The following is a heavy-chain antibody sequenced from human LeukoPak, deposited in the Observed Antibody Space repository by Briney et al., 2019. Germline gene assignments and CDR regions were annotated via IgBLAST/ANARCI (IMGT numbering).Heavy chain of an antibody. D-gene: IGHD6-13*01. V-gene: IGHV4-34*01. Sequence: SETLSLTCAVYGGSFSGYYWNWIRQPPGKGLEWIGEINHSGSTNYNPSLKSRVTISVDTSKNQFSLKLSSVTAADTAVYYCARDHKQQLVRSGWCFDPWGQGTLVTVSS. J-gene: IGHJ5*02. CDR2: INHSGST. CDR1: GGSFSGYY. CDR3: ARDHKQQLVRSGWCFDP.